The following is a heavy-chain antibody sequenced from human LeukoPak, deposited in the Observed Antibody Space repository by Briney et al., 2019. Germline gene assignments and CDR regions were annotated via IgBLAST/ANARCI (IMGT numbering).Heavy chain of an antibody. CDR3: AREQVPDYGDPRGAFDI. J-gene: IGHJ3*02. V-gene: IGHV4-30-2*01. CDR1: GGSISSGGYS. Sequence: PSQTLSLTCAVSGGSISSGGYSWSWIRQPPGKGLEWIGYVYHSGSTYYNPSLKSRVTISVDRSKNQFSLKLSSVTAADTAVYYCAREQVPDYGDPRGAFDIWGQGTMVTVSS. CDR2: VYHSGST. D-gene: IGHD4-17*01.